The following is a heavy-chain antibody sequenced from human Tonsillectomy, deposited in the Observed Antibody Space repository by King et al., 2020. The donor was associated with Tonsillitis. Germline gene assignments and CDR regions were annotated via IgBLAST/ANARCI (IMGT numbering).Heavy chain of an antibody. V-gene: IGHV3-30*04. D-gene: IGHD1-1*01. Sequence: VQLVESGGGVVQPGRSLRLSCAASGFTFCNYAMHWVRQAPGKGLEWVAIISYDGSEKYYADSVKGRFTISRDNSKNKMYVQMNSLRAEDTAVYYCARDLMSGDWNDPLGYFDYWGQGTLVTVSS. CDR1: GFTFCNYA. CDR2: ISYDGSEK. CDR3: ARDLMSGDWNDPLGYFDY. J-gene: IGHJ4*02.